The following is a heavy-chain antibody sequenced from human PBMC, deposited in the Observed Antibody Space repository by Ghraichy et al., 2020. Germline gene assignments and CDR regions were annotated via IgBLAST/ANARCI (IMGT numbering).Heavy chain of an antibody. CDR3: AKAQDIVLVPAAVRVDWFDP. V-gene: IGHV3-23*01. D-gene: IGHD2-2*01. J-gene: IGHJ5*02. CDR2: ISGSGGST. Sequence: GGSLRLSCAASGFTFSSYAMSWVRQAPGKGLEWVSTISGSGGSTYYADSVKGRFTISRDNSKITLYLQMNSLRAEDAAIYYCAKAQDIVLVPAAVRVDWFDPWGQGTLVTVSS. CDR1: GFTFSSYA.